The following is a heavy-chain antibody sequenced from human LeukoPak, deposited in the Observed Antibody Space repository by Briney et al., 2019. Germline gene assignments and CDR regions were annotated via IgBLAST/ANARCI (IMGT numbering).Heavy chain of an antibody. CDR3: ARDQFLDS. CDR2: ISRGGNSK. V-gene: IGHV3-11*01. CDR1: GFRFSDYY. J-gene: IGHJ4*02. Sequence: PGGSLRLSCTASGFRFSDYYMSWIRQAPGKGLEWVSCISRGGNSKYSADSVKGRFTISRDNAKNSLDLQMDSLRPEDTAVYYCARDQFLDSWGQGTLVTVSS.